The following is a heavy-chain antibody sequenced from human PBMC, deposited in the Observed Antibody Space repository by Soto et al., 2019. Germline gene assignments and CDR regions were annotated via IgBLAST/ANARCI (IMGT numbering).Heavy chain of an antibody. D-gene: IGHD2-8*01. CDR1: GGSISRSYW. J-gene: IGHJ4*02. CDR2: ISEAGDT. CDR3: VRDPASGNGLFFDL. Sequence: QVQLQESGPGLVKPSETLFLTCAVSGGSISRSYWWSWVRQSPGKGLEWIGEISEAGDTNYNPSFKRRAAIFVDKFKNQISLELSSVAATDTAVYHCVRDPASGNGLFFDLWGQGTLVTVSS. V-gene: IGHV4-4*02.